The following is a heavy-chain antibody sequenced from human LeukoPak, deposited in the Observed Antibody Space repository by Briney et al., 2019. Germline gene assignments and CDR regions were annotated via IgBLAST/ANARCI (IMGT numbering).Heavy chain of an antibody. V-gene: IGHV4-4*07. CDR3: AREESYCSSSSCYFRFYCYYYMDV. Sequence: KPSETLSLTCTVSGGSISSYYLSWIRLPDGKGLEWIGHIYTSGSTNYNPSLKSRVTMSVDTSKNQFSLKLSSVTAADTAVYDSAREESYCSSSSCYFRFYCYYYMDVWGKGTTVTVSS. CDR2: IYTSGST. CDR1: GGSISSYY. D-gene: IGHD2-2*01. J-gene: IGHJ6*03.